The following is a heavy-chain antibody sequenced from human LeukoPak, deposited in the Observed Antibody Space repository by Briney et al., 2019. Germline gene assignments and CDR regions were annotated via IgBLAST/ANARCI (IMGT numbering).Heavy chain of an antibody. J-gene: IGHJ3*02. D-gene: IGHD6-13*01. CDR1: GGSINGYY. CDR2: VYYTGTT. Sequence: SETLSLTCTVSGGSINGYYWSWIRQPPGKGLEWIGYVYYTGTTNYSPSLKSRVTISVDTSKNQFSLKLSSVTAADTAVYYCARFSAAGFDAFDIWGQGTMVTVSS. V-gene: IGHV4-59*01. CDR3: ARFSAAGFDAFDI.